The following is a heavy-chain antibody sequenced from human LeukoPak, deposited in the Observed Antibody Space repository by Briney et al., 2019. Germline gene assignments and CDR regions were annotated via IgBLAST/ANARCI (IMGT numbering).Heavy chain of an antibody. J-gene: IGHJ6*03. D-gene: IGHD6-19*01. CDR2: INHSGST. Sequence: DPSETLSLTCAVYGGSFSGYYWSWIRQPPGKGLEWIGEINHSGSTNYNPSLKSRVTISVDTSRNQFSLRLTSVTAADTAVYYCARDETYSSDWQPNHSHYYMDVWGKGITVTVSS. CDR3: ARDETYSSDWQPNHSHYYMDV. CDR1: GGSFSGYY. V-gene: IGHV4-34*01.